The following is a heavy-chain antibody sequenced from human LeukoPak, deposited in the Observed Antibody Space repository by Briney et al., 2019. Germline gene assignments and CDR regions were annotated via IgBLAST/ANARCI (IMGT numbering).Heavy chain of an antibody. CDR3: ARGIAVAGTASY. V-gene: IGHV3-21*01. CDR2: ISSSSSYI. D-gene: IGHD6-19*01. J-gene: IGHJ4*02. Sequence: GGSLRLSCAASGFSFSSSSMNWVRQAPGKGLEWVSSISSSSSYIYYADSVKGRFTISRDNAKNSLYLQMNSLRAEDTAVYYCARGIAVAGTASYWGQGTLVTVSS. CDR1: GFSFSSSS.